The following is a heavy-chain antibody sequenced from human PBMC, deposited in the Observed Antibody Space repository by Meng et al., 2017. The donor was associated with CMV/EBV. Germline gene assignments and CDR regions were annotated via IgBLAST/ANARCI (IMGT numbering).Heavy chain of an antibody. CDR1: GFTFSRSA. CDR2: ISGSGGST. V-gene: IGHV3-23*01. Sequence: GESLKISCAASGFTFSRSAMHWVRQAPGKGLEGVSAISGSGGSTYYADSVKGRFTISRDNSKNTLYLQMNSLRAEDTAVYYCAKGGYYESSGQLPSFDYWGQGTLVTVSS. D-gene: IGHD3-22*01. CDR3: AKGGYYESSGQLPSFDY. J-gene: IGHJ4*02.